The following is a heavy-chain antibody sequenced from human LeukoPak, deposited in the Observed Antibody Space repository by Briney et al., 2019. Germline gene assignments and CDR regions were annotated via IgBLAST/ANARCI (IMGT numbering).Heavy chain of an antibody. CDR2: IGRNNGNT. V-gene: IGHV1-18*01. CDR3: ARDRGDYYLHY. D-gene: IGHD6-25*01. Sequence: ASVKVSCKTSGYTFISYGITWVRQAPGQGLEWMGWIGRNNGNTKFAQKLQGRVTMTTDTSTTTAYMELRSLTSDDTAVYFCARDRGDYYLHYWGQGTLVSVSS. CDR1: GYTFISYG. J-gene: IGHJ4*02.